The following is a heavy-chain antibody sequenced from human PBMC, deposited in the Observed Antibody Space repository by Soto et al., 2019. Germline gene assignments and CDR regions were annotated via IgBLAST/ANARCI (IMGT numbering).Heavy chain of an antibody. CDR3: ARWYYYDSSGYVDY. CDR2: IYWNDDK. D-gene: IGHD3-22*01. CDR1: GFSLSSGGVG. V-gene: IGHV2-5*01. J-gene: IGHJ4*02. Sequence: SGPTLVNPTQTLTLTCTFAGFSLSSGGVGVGWIRQPPGKALEWLALIYWNDDKRYSPSLKSRLTITKDTSKNQVVLTMTNMDPVDTATYYCARWYYYDSSGYVDYWGQGTLVTVSS.